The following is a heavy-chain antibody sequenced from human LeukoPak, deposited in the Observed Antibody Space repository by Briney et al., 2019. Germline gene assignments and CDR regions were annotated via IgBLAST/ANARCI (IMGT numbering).Heavy chain of an antibody. Sequence: SETLSLTCTVSGGSISSYYWSWIRQPPRKGLEWSGYIYYSGSTKYNPSLKSRVTISVDTSKNQFSLKMSAVTAADTAEYYCARTNYMGYFDYWGQGTLVTVSS. V-gene: IGHV4-59*01. CDR1: GGSISSYY. J-gene: IGHJ4*02. CDR3: ARTNYMGYFDY. D-gene: IGHD1-7*01. CDR2: IYYSGST.